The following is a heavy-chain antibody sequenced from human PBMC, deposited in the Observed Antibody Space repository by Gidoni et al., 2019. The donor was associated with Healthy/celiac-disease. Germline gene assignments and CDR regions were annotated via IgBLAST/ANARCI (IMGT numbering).Heavy chain of an antibody. CDR3: AKALGCMLMSCYYYGMDV. Sequence: EVQLLESGGGLVQPGGSLRLSCAASGFTFSSYAMSWVRQAPGKGLGWVSAISGSGGSTYYADSVKGRFTISRDNSKNTLYLQMNSLRAEDTTVYYCAKALGCMLMSCYYYGMDVWGQGTTVTVSS. D-gene: IGHD2-8*01. V-gene: IGHV3-23*01. CDR2: ISGSGGST. J-gene: IGHJ6*02. CDR1: GFTFSSYA.